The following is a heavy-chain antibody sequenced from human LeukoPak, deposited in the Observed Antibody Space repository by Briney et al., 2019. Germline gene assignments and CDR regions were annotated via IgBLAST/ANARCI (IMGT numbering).Heavy chain of an antibody. D-gene: IGHD4-23*01. CDR2: ISGSGGST. J-gene: IGHJ5*02. CDR3: AKDPSTYYGGNDWFDP. CDR1: GFTFSSYA. V-gene: IGHV3-23*01. Sequence: GGSLRLSCAASGFTFSSYAMSWVRQAPGKGLEWVSAISGSGGSTYYADSVKGRFTISRDNSKNTLYLQMNSLRVEDTAVYYCAKDPSTYYGGNDWFDPWGQGTLVTVSS.